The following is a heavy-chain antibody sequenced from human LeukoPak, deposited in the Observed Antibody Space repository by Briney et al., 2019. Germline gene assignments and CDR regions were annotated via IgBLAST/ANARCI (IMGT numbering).Heavy chain of an antibody. V-gene: IGHV3-33*06. D-gene: IGHD3-22*01. J-gene: IGHJ4*02. Sequence: SGGSLRLSCAASGFTFSSYGMHWVRQAPGKGLEWVAVIWYDGSNKYYADSVKGRFTISRDNSKNTLYLQMNSLRAEDTAVYYCAKSRPDSSGYYPSYYFDYWGQGTLVTVSS. CDR3: AKSRPDSSGYYPSYYFDY. CDR1: GFTFSSYG. CDR2: IWYDGSNK.